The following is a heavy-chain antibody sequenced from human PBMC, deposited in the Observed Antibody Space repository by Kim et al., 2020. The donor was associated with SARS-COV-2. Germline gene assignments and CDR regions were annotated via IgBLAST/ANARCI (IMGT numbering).Heavy chain of an antibody. CDR2: IYYSGST. J-gene: IGHJ3*02. CDR1: GGSISSYY. D-gene: IGHD3-10*01. Sequence: SETLSLTCTVSGGSISSYYWSWIRQPPGKGLEWIGYIYYSGSTNYNPSLKSRVTISVDTSKNQFSLKLSSVTAADTAVYYCARYWGSRITMVRGTHHAFDIWGQGTMVTVSS. V-gene: IGHV4-59*13. CDR3: ARYWGSRITMVRGTHHAFDI.